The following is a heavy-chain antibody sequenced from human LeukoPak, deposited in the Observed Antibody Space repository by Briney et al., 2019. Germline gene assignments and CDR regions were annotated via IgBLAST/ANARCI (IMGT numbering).Heavy chain of an antibody. V-gene: IGHV3-23*01. CDR2: IIGSSGTT. J-gene: IGHJ4*02. CDR1: GFSFNNYA. CDR3: ARDVPYSSSFDY. D-gene: IGHD6-6*01. Sequence: GGSLRLSCVASGFSFNNYAMNWVRQAQGKGLEWVSLIIGSSGTTFYADSVKGRFTISREKSKSTLYLQMKSLRAEDTAVYYCARDVPYSSSFDYWGQGTLVTVSS.